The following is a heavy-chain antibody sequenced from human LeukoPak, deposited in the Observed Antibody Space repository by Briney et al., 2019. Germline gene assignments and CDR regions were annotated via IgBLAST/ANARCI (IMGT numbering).Heavy chain of an antibody. CDR1: GFAFSSFA. V-gene: IGHV3-23*01. CDR2: LTGSGST. J-gene: IGHJ6*03. Sequence: GGSLRLSCVASGFAFSSFAMIWVRQAPGKGLEWVSGLTGSGSTYHADSVKGRFTISRDNSKNTLSLQMNSLRAEDTAVYYCAKMKGRRLYNYCMDVWGKGTTVTVSS. D-gene: IGHD3-10*01. CDR3: AKMKGRRLYNYCMDV.